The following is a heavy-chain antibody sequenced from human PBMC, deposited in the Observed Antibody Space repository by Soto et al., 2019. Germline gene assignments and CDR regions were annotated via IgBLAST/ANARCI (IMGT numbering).Heavy chain of an antibody. CDR2: ISGSGFST. J-gene: IGHJ4*02. CDR3: AKDPGDYPSDDFDY. D-gene: IGHD4-17*01. CDR1: GFTFSSYA. Sequence: EVQLLESGGGLVQPGGSLRLSCAASGFTFSSYAMSWVRQAPGKGLEWVSAISGSGFSTYYADSVKGRFTVSRDTSKNTLFLQMNSLRAEDTAVYYCAKDPGDYPSDDFDYLGQGTLVTGSS. V-gene: IGHV3-23*01.